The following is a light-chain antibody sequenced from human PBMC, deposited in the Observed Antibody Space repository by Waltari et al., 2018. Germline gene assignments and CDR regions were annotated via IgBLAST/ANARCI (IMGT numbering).Light chain of an antibody. CDR2: TNN. J-gene: IGLJ2*01. V-gene: IGLV1-44*01. CDR1: SSNIGSNT. CDR3: AAWDDSLNVVL. Sequence: QSVLTQPPSASGTPGQRVTISCSGSSSNIGSNTVNWYQPLPGTAPKLFIYTNNQRPSGVPDRFSGSKSGTSASLAISGLRSEDEADYYCAAWDDSLNVVLFGGGTKLTVL.